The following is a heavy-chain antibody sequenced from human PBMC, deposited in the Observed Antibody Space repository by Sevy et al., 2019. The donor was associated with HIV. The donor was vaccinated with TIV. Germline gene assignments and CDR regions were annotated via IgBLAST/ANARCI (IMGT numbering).Heavy chain of an antibody. V-gene: IGHV1-69*06. J-gene: IGHJ6*03. Sequence: ASVKVSCKASGGTFSSYAISWVRQAPGQGLEWKGGIIPIFGTANYAQKFQGRVTITADKSTSTAYMELSSLRSEDTAVYYCARVTIAAAGTGYYYYMDVWGKGTTVTVSS. CDR2: IIPIFGTA. CDR3: ARVTIAAAGTGYYYYMDV. CDR1: GGTFSSYA. D-gene: IGHD6-13*01.